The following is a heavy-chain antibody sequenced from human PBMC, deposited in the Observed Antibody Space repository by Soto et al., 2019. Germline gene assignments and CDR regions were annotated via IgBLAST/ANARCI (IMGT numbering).Heavy chain of an antibody. D-gene: IGHD1-7*01. Sequence: GGSLRLSCAASGFTFSIYSMNWVCQAPGKGLEWVSAISGSGGSTYYADSVKGRFTISRDNSKNTLYLQMNSLRAEDTAVYYCAKXKGNWNYAAMAYWYFDLWGPGTLVTVSS. CDR2: ISGSGGST. J-gene: IGHJ2*01. CDR3: AKXKGNWNYAAMAYWYFDL. CDR1: GFTFSIYS. V-gene: IGHV3-23*01.